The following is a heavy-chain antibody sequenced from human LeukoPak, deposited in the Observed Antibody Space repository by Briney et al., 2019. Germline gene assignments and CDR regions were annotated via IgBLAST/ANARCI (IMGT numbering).Heavy chain of an antibody. Sequence: SETLSLTCTVSGGSISRNYWSWIRQPPGKGLECIGYISNSGSTYYNPSLKSRVTISVDTSKNQFSLKLSSVTAADTAVYYCARDTLWFDPWGQGTLVTVSS. CDR1: GGSISRNY. CDR3: ARDTLWFDP. CDR2: ISNSGST. V-gene: IGHV4-59*12. J-gene: IGHJ5*02. D-gene: IGHD2-15*01.